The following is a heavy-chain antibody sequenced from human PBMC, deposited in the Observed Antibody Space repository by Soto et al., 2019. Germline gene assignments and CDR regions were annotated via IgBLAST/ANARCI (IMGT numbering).Heavy chain of an antibody. CDR1: GGSISSSSYY. CDR2: IYYSGST. CDR3: ARHKLVSSLYSARDQSSQLYSPGEVDY. V-gene: IGHV4-39*01. D-gene: IGHD2-15*01. J-gene: IGHJ4*02. Sequence: QLQLQESGPGLVKPSETLSLTCTVSGGSISSSSYYWGWIRQPPGKGLEWIGSIYYSGSTYYNPSLKSRVTISVDTSKTQFSLKLSSVTAADTAVYYCARHKLVSSLYSARDQSSQLYSPGEVDYWGQGTLVTVSS.